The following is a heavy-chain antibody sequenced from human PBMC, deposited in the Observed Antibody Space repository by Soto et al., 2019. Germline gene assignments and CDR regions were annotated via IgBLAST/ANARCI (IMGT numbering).Heavy chain of an antibody. D-gene: IGHD6-25*01. CDR3: AYGSSSVWIDY. CDR2: AYFSGGNT. Sequence: SETLSLTCSVSGDSMRGYHYYWGWIRQAPGKGLEWIGSAYFSGGNTYYNPSLKSRASISVDTSKNEFFLRLTSLTAADTAVYFCAYGSSSVWIDYWGQ. V-gene: IGHV4-39*01. CDR1: GDSMRGYHYY. J-gene: IGHJ4*02.